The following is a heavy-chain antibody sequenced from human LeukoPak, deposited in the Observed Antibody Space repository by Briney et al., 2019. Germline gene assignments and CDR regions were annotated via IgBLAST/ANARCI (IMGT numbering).Heavy chain of an antibody. CDR3: AKDGDYIDY. CDR2: ISGSSTYT. CDR1: GFTFSGYY. D-gene: IGHD4-17*01. Sequence: GGSLRLSCAASGFTFSGYYMSWIRQAPGKGLEWISYISGSSTYTNYADSVKGRFTISRDNAKNSLYLQMNSLRAEDTAVYYCAKDGDYIDYWGQGTPVTVSS. V-gene: IGHV3-11*05. J-gene: IGHJ4*02.